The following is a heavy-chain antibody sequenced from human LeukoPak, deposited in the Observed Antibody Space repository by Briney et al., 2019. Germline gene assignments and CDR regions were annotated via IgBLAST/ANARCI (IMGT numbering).Heavy chain of an antibody. D-gene: IGHD3-22*01. CDR2: INSDGSST. J-gene: IGHJ4*02. CDR3: ARVAYYFDSSGYYY. Sequence: PGGSLRLSCAASGFTFSSYWMHWVRQAPGKGLVWVSRINSDGSSTSYADSVTGRFTISRGKAKNTLYLQMNSLRAEDTAVYYCARVAYYFDSSGYYYWGQGTLVTVSS. CDR1: GFTFSSYW. V-gene: IGHV3-74*01.